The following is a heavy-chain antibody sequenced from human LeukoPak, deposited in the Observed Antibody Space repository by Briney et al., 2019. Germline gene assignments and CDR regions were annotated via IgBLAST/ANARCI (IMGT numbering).Heavy chain of an antibody. J-gene: IGHJ4*02. CDR3: TRQHYYDSSSFDY. D-gene: IGHD3-22*01. CDR1: GFTFSGSA. Sequence: SGGSLRLSCAASGFTFSGSAMHWVRQASGKGLEWVGRIRSKANSYATAYAASVKGRFTISRDDSKNTAYLQMNSLKTGDTAVYYCTRQHYYDSSSFDYWGQGTLVTVSS. CDR2: IRSKANSYAT. V-gene: IGHV3-73*01.